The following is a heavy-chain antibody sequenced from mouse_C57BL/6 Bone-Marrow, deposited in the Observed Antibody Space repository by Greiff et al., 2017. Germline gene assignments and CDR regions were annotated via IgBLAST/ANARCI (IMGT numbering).Heavy chain of an antibody. V-gene: IGHV1-55*01. CDR1: GYTFPCYW. D-gene: IGHD2-4*01. Sequence: VQLQQPGAELVKPGASVKMSCKASGYTFPCYWITWVKQRPGQGLEWIGDIYPGSGSTNYNEKFKSKATLTVDTSPSTAYMQLSSLTSEDSAVYNCARKLIYWGQGTTLTVSS. CDR3: ARKLIY. CDR2: IYPGSGST. J-gene: IGHJ2*01.